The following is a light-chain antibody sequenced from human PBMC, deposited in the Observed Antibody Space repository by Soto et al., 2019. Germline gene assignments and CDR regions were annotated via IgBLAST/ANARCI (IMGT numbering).Light chain of an antibody. J-gene: IGLJ2*01. CDR3: CSYAGSYTFEVV. CDR1: RSDVGGYNY. Sequence: QSVLTQPRSVSGSPGQSVTISCTGTRSDVGGYNYVSWYQQHPGKAPKLMIYDVSKRPSGVPDRFSGSKSGNTASLTISGLQAEDEADYYCCSYAGSYTFEVVFGGGTKVTVL. CDR2: DVS. V-gene: IGLV2-11*01.